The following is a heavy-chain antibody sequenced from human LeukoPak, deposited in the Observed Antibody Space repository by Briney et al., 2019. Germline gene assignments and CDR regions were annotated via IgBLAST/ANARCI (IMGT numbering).Heavy chain of an antibody. CDR1: GFSLSSPGVG. V-gene: IGHV2-5*01. Sequence: SGPTLANPTQTLTLTCTCSGFSLSSPGVGVGWIRQPPGKALEWLALVYWNDAKRYSPSLRSRLTITKDSTQKQVVLTMTKMDPVDTATYYCAQKDADTTMVPHYWGQGILVTVSS. D-gene: IGHD5-18*01. CDR3: AQKDADTTMVPHY. CDR2: VYWNDAK. J-gene: IGHJ4*02.